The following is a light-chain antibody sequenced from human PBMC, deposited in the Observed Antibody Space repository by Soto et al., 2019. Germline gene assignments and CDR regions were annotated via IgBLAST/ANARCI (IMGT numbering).Light chain of an antibody. CDR2: EVS. J-gene: IGLJ1*01. CDR3: SSYTTSSTLV. CDR1: SSDVGGYNY. Sequence: VLTQPASVSGSPGQSITISCTGTSSDVGGYNYVSWYQQHPGKAPKLMIYEVSNRPSGVSNRFSGSKSGNTASLTISGLQAEDEADYYCSSYTTSSTLVFGTGTKGTVL. V-gene: IGLV2-14*01.